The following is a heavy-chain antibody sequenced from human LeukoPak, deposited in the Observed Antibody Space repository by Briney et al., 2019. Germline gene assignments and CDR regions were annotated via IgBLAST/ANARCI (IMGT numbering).Heavy chain of an antibody. J-gene: IGHJ4*02. CDR3: ARASLPYYDSSGYDY. CDR2: ISSSSSYI. V-gene: IGHV3-21*01. D-gene: IGHD3-22*01. CDR1: GFTFSSYS. Sequence: PGGSLRLSCAASGFTFSSYSMNWVRQAPGKGLEWVSSISSSSSYIYYADSVKGRFTISRDNAKNSLYLQMNSLRAEDTAVCYCARASLPYYDSSGYDYWGQGTLVTVSS.